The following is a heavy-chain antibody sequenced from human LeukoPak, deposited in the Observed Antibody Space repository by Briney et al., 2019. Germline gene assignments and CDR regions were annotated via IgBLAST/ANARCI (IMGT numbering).Heavy chain of an antibody. J-gene: IGHJ6*02. CDR3: ARHEYSSSSTLV. V-gene: IGHV4-59*08. D-gene: IGHD6-13*01. CDR1: GGSISSYY. CDR2: IYYSGST. Sequence: SSETLSLTCTVSGGSISSYYWSWIRQPPGKGLEWIGHIYYSGSTNYNPSLKSRVTISVDTSKNQFSLKLSSVTAADTAVYYCARHEYSSSSTLVWGQGTTVTVSS.